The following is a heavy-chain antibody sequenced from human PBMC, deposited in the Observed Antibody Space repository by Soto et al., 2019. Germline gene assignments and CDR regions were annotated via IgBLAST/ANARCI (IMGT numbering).Heavy chain of an antibody. CDR2: ISYDGSNK. CDR1: GFTFSSYG. D-gene: IGHD6-6*01. V-gene: IGHV3-30*18. Sequence: GGSLRLSCAASGFTFSSYGMHWVRQAPGKGLEWVAVISYDGSNKYYADSVKGRFTISRDNSKNTLYLQMNSLRAEDTAVYYCAKDVPPMYSRSSPFDYWGQGTLVTVSS. CDR3: AKDVPPMYSRSSPFDY. J-gene: IGHJ4*02.